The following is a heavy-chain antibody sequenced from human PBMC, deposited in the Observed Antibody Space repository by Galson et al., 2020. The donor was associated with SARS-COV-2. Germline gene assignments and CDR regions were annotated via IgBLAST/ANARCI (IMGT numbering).Heavy chain of an antibody. CDR3: ASATTHSGAWSGTFDV. CDR2: VNPDSGGT. CDR1: GYRFTAYY. J-gene: IGHJ3*01. V-gene: IGHV1-2*02. D-gene: IGHD3-3*01. Sequence: GESLKISCKASGYRFTAYYMHWVRQVPGQGLEWMGWVNPDSGGTKYAQRFQDRVTLTRDTSIATAYMEVRRLTSADTAVYYCASATTHSGAWSGTFDVWGQGTVVTVS.